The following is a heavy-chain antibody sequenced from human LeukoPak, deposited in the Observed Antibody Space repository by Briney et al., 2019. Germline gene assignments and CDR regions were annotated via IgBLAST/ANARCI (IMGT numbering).Heavy chain of an antibody. CDR2: IIPNNGGT. D-gene: IGHD1-1*01. J-gene: IGHJ4*02. V-gene: IGHV1-2*02. CDR1: GYTFTAYY. CDR3: ARANENYFDY. Sequence: APVKVSCKTSGYTFTAYYMHWVRQAPGQGLEWMGWIIPNNGGTNYAQKFQGRVTMTRDTSISTAFMELSRLRSDDTAIYYCARANENYFDYWGQGTLVTVSS.